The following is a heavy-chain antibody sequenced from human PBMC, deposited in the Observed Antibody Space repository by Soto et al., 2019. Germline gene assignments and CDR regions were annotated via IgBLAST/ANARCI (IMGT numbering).Heavy chain of an antibody. J-gene: IGHJ4*02. D-gene: IGHD2-2*01. CDR3: TTDFFVLVPAAY. CDR1: GFTFSNAW. V-gene: IGHV3-15*07. CDR2: IKSKTDGGTT. Sequence: EVQLVESGGGLVKPGGSLRLSCAASGFTFSNAWMNWVRQAPGKGLEWVGRIKSKTDGGTTDYAAPVKGRFTISRDDSKNTQYLQMNSLKTEDTAVYYCTTDFFVLVPAAYWGQGTLVTVSS.